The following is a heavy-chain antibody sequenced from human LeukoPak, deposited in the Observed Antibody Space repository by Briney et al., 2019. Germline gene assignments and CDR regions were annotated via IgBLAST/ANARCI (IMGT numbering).Heavy chain of an antibody. J-gene: IGHJ4*02. D-gene: IGHD6-19*01. Sequence: SQTLSLTCAISGXSVSNNSAAWNWIRQSPSRGLELLGRTYYRSKWYNDYAVSVKSRITINPDTSKNQFSLQVNSVTPEDTAVYYCARAPTPIIAVAGSFDYWGQGTLVTVSP. CDR1: GXSVSNNSAA. CDR2: TYYRSKWYN. V-gene: IGHV6-1*01. CDR3: ARAPTPIIAVAGSFDY.